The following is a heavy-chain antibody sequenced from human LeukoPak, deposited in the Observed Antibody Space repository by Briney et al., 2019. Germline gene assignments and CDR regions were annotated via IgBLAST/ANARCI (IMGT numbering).Heavy chain of an antibody. CDR1: RFTFSSYW. V-gene: IGHV3-7*01. CDR2: IKQDGSEK. J-gene: IGHJ6*02. CDR3: ASSPYLSDYYGVDV. Sequence: GGSLRLSCAASRFTFSSYWMSWVRQAPGKGLEWVANIKQDGSEKYYVDSVKGRFTISRDNAKNSLYLQMNSLRAEDTAVYYCASSPYLSDYYGVDVWGQGTTVTVSS. D-gene: IGHD2-2*01.